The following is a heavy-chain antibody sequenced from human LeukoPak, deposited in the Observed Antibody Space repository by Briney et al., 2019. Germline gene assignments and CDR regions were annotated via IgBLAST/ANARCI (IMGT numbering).Heavy chain of an antibody. CDR3: ARGGHSGSSISFDY. Sequence: GRSLRLSCAASGFTFSSYAMHWVRQAPGKGLEWVAVISYDGSNKYYADSVKGRFTISRDNSKNTLYLQMNSLRAEDTAVYYCARGGHSGSSISFDYWGQGTLVTVSS. D-gene: IGHD1-26*01. CDR1: GFTFSSYA. V-gene: IGHV3-30-3*01. J-gene: IGHJ4*02. CDR2: ISYDGSNK.